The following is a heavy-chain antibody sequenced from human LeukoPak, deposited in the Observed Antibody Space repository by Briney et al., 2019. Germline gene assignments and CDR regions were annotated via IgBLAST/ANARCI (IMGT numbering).Heavy chain of an antibody. D-gene: IGHD3-9*01. Sequence: ASVKVSCTASGYTFTSYGISWVRQAPGQGLEWMGWISAYNGNTNYAQKLQGRVTMTTDTSTSTAYMELRSLRSDDTAVYYCARDLTADNAFDIWGQGTMVTVSS. J-gene: IGHJ3*02. CDR1: GYTFTSYG. V-gene: IGHV1-18*01. CDR2: ISAYNGNT. CDR3: ARDLTADNAFDI.